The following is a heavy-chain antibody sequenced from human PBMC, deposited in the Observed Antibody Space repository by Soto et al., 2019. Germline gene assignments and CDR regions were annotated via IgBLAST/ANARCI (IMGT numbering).Heavy chain of an antibody. D-gene: IGHD6-19*01. Sequence: QVQLVQSGAEVKKPGASVKVSCKASGYTFTSYDINWVRQATGQGLAWMGWMNPNSGNTGYAQKFQGRVTMTRKTSTSTAYMELSSLRSEDTAVYYCARDHSSGWYGTYYYYGMDVWGQGTTVTVSS. CDR1: GYTFTSYD. CDR3: ARDHSSGWYGTYYYYGMDV. J-gene: IGHJ6*02. V-gene: IGHV1-8*01. CDR2: MNPNSGNT.